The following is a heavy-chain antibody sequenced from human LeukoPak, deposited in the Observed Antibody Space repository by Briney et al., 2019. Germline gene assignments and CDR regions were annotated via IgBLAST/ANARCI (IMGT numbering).Heavy chain of an antibody. J-gene: IGHJ4*02. Sequence: ASVKVSCKASGYTFTSTGINWVRQAPGQGLEWMAWISPYNGNTKYARKFQGRVTVTTDTSTSTAYMEVRSLRSDDTAVYFCARVEGPSIFGVIDYWGQGTLVTISS. CDR3: ARVEGPSIFGVIDY. CDR2: ISPYNGNT. CDR1: GYTFTSTG. V-gene: IGHV1-18*01. D-gene: IGHD3-3*01.